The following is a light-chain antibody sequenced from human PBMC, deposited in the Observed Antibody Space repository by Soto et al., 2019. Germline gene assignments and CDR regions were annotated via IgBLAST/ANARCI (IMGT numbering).Light chain of an antibody. CDR1: QNIRTY. CDR3: QQSYNSGT. J-gene: IGKJ1*01. CDR2: AAS. Sequence: DMQMTQSPPSLSASIGDKVTITCRASQNIRTYLNWYQRKPGKAPILLIYAASTLQSGVPSRFSGSGSRTDFTLTISGLQPEDLATYFCQQSYNSGTFGQGTTVAMK. V-gene: IGKV1-39*01.